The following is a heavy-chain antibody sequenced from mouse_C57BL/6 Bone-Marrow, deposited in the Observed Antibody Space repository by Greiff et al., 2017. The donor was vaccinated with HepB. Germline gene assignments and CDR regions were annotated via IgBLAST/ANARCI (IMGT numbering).Heavy chain of an antibody. CDR1: GYTFTSYW. CDR3: ARSDGSSHIDY. J-gene: IGHJ2*01. Sequence: VQLQQPGAELVRPGSSVKLSCKASGYTFTSYWMDWVKQRPGQGLEWIGNIYPSYSETHYNQKFKDKATLTVDKSSSTAYMQLSSLTSEDAAVYYCARSDGSSHIDYWGQGTTLTVSS. V-gene: IGHV1-61*01. CDR2: IYPSYSET. D-gene: IGHD1-1*01.